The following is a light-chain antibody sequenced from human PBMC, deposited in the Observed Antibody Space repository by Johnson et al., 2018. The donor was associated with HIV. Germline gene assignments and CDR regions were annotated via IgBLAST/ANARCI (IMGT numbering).Light chain of an antibody. CDR3: GTWDSSLSAGRGV. V-gene: IGLV1-51*02. CDR2: ENN. CDR1: NSNIGNNY. J-gene: IGLJ1*01. Sequence: QSVLTQPPSVSAAPGQKVTISCSGSNSNIGNNYVSWYQQLPGTAPKLLIYENNKRPSGIPDRLSGSKSGTSATLGINGLQTGAEADYYCGTWDSSLSAGRGVFGTGTKVTVL.